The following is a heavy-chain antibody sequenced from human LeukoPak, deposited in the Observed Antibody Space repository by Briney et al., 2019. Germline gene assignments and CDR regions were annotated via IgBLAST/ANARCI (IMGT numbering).Heavy chain of an antibody. D-gene: IGHD6-19*01. V-gene: IGHV1-46*01. J-gene: IGHJ4*02. Sequence: ASVKVSCKASGYTFTSYYMHWVRRAPGQGLEWMGMINPSGGSTSYAQKFQGRVTMTRDTSTSTVYMELSSLRSEDTAVYYCARDRSLVTAVSGSMNYWGQGTLVTVSS. CDR2: INPSGGST. CDR1: GYTFTSYY. CDR3: ARDRSLVTAVSGSMNY.